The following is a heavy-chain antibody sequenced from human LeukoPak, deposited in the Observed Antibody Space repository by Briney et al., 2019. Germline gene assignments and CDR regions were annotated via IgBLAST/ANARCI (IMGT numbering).Heavy chain of an antibody. CDR1: GRTISSYA. CDR3: ARLGDWRWLSI. V-gene: IGHV1-69*13. CDR2: IIPIFGTA. J-gene: IGHJ4*02. D-gene: IGHD5-24*01. Sequence: SGKVSCKASGRTISSYAISRVRQASGQWLEWMGGIIPIFGTANYAQKFQGRVTITADESTSTAYMELSSLRSEDTAVYYCARLGDWRWLSIWGQGTLVTVSS.